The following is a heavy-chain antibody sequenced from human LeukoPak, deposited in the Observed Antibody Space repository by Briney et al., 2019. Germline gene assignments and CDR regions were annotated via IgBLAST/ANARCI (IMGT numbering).Heavy chain of an antibody. CDR3: ARELTDIVVVVAATRYYYYYGMDV. CDR1: GYTFTSYD. Sequence: ASVKVSCKASGYTFTSYDINWVRQATGQGLEWMGWMNPNSGNTGYAQKFQGRVTMTRNTSISTAYMELSSLRSEDTAVYYCARELTDIVVVVAATRYYYYYGMDVWGQGTTVTVSS. D-gene: IGHD2-15*01. V-gene: IGHV1-8*01. J-gene: IGHJ6*02. CDR2: MNPNSGNT.